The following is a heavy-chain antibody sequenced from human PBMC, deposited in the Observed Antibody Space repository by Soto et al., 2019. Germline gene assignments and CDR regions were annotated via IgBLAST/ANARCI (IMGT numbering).Heavy chain of an antibody. V-gene: IGHV1-18*01. D-gene: IGHD2-8*01. CDR1: GYTFTSYG. CDR2: ISAYNGNT. CDR3: ARANGRSYWFDT. Sequence: ASVKVSCKASGYTFTSYGISWVRQAPGQGLEWMGWISAYNGNTNYAQKLQGRVTMTTDTSTSTVYMELRSLRSDDTAVYYCARANGRSYWFDTWGQGTLLTVSS. J-gene: IGHJ5*02.